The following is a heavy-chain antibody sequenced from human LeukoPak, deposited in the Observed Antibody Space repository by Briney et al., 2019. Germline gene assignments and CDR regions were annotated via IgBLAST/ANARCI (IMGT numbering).Heavy chain of an antibody. CDR3: ARGRDIVVVPAAYYYMDV. J-gene: IGHJ6*03. CDR1: GGSISSGASD. V-gene: IGHV4-31*03. CDR2: INHSGST. D-gene: IGHD2-2*01. Sequence: SQTLSLTCTVSGGSISSGASDWGWIRQHPKRGLEWVGYINHSGSTYYNPSLGSRVTMSVDTSKNQFSLKLSSVTAADTAVYYCARGRDIVVVPAAYYYMDVWGKGTTVTVSS.